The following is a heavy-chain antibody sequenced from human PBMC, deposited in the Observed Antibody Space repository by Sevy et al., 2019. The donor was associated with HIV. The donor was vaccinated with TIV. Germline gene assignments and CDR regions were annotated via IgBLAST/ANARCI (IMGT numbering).Heavy chain of an antibody. J-gene: IGHJ4*02. V-gene: IGHV3-33*01. CDR3: ARENIAVAGIGYYFDH. D-gene: IGHD6-19*01. Sequence: GSLRLSCVASGFTFRTYGMHWVRQAPGKGLGWVAVIWYDGSIKDYVDSVKGRFTISRDNSKDTRYLQMNSLRAEDTAVYYCARENIAVAGIGYYFDHWGQGTLVTVSS. CDR1: GFTFRTYG. CDR2: IWYDGSIK.